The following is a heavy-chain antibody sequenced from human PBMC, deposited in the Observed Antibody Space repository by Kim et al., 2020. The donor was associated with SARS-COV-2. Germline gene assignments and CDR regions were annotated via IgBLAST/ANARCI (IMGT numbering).Heavy chain of an antibody. CDR1: GFTFSSYA. V-gene: IGHV3-30*04. Sequence: GGSLRLSCAASGFTFSSYAMHWVRQAPGKGLEWVAVISYDGSNKYYADSVKDRFTISRDNSKNTLYLQMNSLRAEDTAVYYCARDLISGSYTTFDYWGQGTLVTVSS. J-gene: IGHJ4*02. CDR2: ISYDGSNK. D-gene: IGHD1-26*01. CDR3: ARDLISGSYTTFDY.